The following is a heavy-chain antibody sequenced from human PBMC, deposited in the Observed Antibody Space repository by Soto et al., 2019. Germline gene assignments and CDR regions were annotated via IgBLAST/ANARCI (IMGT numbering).Heavy chain of an antibody. CDR1: GSSIRSYY. CDR3: ATGRKWEHSYGMDV. V-gene: IGHV4-4*07. Sequence: SETLSLTCNVSGSSIRSYYWSWIRQPAGKALEWIGRIYTSGTTNYNPSLKSRATILVDTSKNQFSLKLSSVTAADTAMYYCATGRKWEHSYGMDVWGQGTTVTVSS. CDR2: IYTSGTT. D-gene: IGHD1-26*01. J-gene: IGHJ6*02.